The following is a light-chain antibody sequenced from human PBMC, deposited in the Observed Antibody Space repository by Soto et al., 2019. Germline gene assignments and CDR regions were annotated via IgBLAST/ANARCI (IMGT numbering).Light chain of an antibody. CDR1: QSISSW. V-gene: IGKV1-5*03. J-gene: IGKJ1*01. CDR3: EQYNSYPWT. CDR2: KAS. Sequence: DIQMTQSPSTLSASVGDRVTITCRASQSISSWLAWYQQKPGKAPKLLIYKASSLESGVPSRFSDSGSGTEFTLTISSLQPDDFATSYCEQYNSYPWTFGQGTKVEIK.